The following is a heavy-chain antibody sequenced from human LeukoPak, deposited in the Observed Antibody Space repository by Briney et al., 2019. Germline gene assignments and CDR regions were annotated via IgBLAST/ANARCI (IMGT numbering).Heavy chain of an antibody. CDR2: IYYSGST. CDR1: GGSISSGGYS. J-gene: IGHJ5*02. CDR3: ARRLGFRPSSFRFDP. Sequence: PSETLSLTCAVSGGSISSGGYSWSWIRQPPGKGLEWIGYIYYSGSTYYNPSLKSRVTISVDTSKNQFSLKLSSVTAADTAVYYCARRLGFRPSSFRFDPWGQGTLVTVSS. V-gene: IGHV4-30-4*07. D-gene: IGHD1-26*01.